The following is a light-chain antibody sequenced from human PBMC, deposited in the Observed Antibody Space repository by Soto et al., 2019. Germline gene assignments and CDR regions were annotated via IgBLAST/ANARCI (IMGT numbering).Light chain of an antibody. V-gene: IGKV3-15*01. CDR2: GAS. CDR3: QQYNKRDLGT. CDR1: QSVSSN. J-gene: IGKJ1*01. Sequence: EIVMTQSPATLSVSPGERATLSCRASQSVSSNLAWYQQKPGQAPRLLIYGASTRATGIPARFSGSGSGTEFTLTISSLQSEDFAVYYCQQYNKRDLGTFGQGTKVEIK.